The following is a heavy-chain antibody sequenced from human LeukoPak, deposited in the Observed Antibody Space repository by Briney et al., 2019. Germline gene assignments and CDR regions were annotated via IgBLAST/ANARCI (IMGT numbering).Heavy chain of an antibody. Sequence: SETLSLTCTVSGGSISSSSYYWGWIRQPPGKGLEWIGSIYYSGSTYYNPSLKSRVTISVDTSKNQFSLKLSSVTAADTAVYYCARASAVVAASFSGYYNYWDAWAKGPRSPSP. CDR1: GGSISSSSYY. J-gene: IGHJ6*03. CDR2: IYYSGST. D-gene: IGHD2-15*01. CDR3: ARASAVVAASFSGYYNYWDA. V-gene: IGHV4-39*07.